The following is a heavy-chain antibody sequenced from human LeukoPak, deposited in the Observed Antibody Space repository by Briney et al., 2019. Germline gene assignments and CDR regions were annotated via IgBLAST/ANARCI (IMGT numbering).Heavy chain of an antibody. V-gene: IGHV3-7*01. J-gene: IGHJ4*02. CDR1: EFSFKNYW. CDR3: ANQAHAADYYFDY. Sequence: GGSLRLSCAASEFSFKNYWMSWVRQAPGKGLEWVANIKQDGSEKYYVDSVKGRFTISRDNAKNSLYLQMNSLRAEDTAVYYCANQAHAADYYFDYWGQGTLVTVSS. D-gene: IGHD6-13*01. CDR2: IKQDGSEK.